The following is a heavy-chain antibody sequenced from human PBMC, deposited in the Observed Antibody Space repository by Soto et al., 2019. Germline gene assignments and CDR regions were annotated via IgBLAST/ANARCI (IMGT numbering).Heavy chain of an antibody. V-gene: IGHV4-61*01. D-gene: IGHD2-21*02. Sequence: QVQLQESGPGLVKPSETLSLTCTVSGGSVSSGSYYWSWIRQPPGKGLEWIGYIYYSGSTNYNPSLKSRVTISVDTSKNQFSLKLSSVTAADTAVYYCAREEYCGGDCYSNYYYCGMDVWGQGTTVTVSS. CDR2: IYYSGST. CDR1: GGSVSSGSYY. CDR3: AREEYCGGDCYSNYYYCGMDV. J-gene: IGHJ6*02.